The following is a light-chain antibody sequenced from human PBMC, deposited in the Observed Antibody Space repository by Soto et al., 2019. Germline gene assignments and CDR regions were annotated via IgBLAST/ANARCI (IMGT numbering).Light chain of an antibody. CDR2: DTS. Sequence: DIVLTQSPATLSLSPGEGATLSCRASQSVNTYLAWYQQKTGQAPRLLIYDTSNRATGIPARFSGTGSGTDFTLAISSLEPEDFAVYYCQQRSNWPHTFGPGTKVDI. CDR3: QQRSNWPHT. CDR1: QSVNTY. J-gene: IGKJ3*01. V-gene: IGKV3-11*01.